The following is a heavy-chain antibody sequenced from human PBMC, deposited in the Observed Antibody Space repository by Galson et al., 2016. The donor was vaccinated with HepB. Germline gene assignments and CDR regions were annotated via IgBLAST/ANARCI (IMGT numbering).Heavy chain of an antibody. CDR3: ARGFGEVLGNWFDH. CDR1: GGSFGGYS. V-gene: IGHV4-34*01. D-gene: IGHD3-10*01. CDR2: IDHGGNT. J-gene: IGHJ5*02. Sequence: SETLSLTCAVNGGSFGGYSWTWIRQPPGKGLDWLGEIDHGGNTKYSPSLKSRVTISVDRSKKQFSLKFSAVSAADTAVYYCARGFGEVLGNWFDHWGQGTLVTVSS.